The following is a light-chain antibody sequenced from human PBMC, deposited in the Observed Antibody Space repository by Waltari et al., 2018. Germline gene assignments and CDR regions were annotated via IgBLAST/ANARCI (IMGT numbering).Light chain of an antibody. CDR3: QQYDNPTLT. J-gene: IGKJ3*01. CDR1: QDINNY. CDR2: DAS. Sequence: DIQMTQSPSSLSASVGARVTITCQASQDINNYLNWYQQKPGKAPKLLIYDASNLETGVPSRFSGSGSGTDFILTISSLQPEDIATYYCQQYDNPTLTCGPGTKVDLK. V-gene: IGKV1-33*01.